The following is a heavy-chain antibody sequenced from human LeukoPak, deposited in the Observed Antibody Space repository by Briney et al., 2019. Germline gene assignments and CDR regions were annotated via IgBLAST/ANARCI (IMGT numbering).Heavy chain of an antibody. CDR1: GFTVSSNY. Sequence: GGSLSLSCAASGFTVSSNYMSWVRQAPGKGLEWVSAISGSGGSTYYADSVKGRFTISRDNSKNTLYLQMNSLRAEDTAVYYCAKSAIRFLEWLLPGISDYWGQGTLVTVSS. D-gene: IGHD3-3*01. CDR2: ISGSGGST. J-gene: IGHJ4*02. V-gene: IGHV3-23*01. CDR3: AKSAIRFLEWLLPGISDY.